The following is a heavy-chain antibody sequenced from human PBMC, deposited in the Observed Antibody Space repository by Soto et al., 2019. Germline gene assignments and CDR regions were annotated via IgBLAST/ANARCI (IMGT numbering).Heavy chain of an antibody. Sequence: SETLSLTCNVSGGSIKTGDYYWNWIRQPPGKGLEWIGYVFYSGATNYSPSLKSRAAISMDTSKNQFSLSLTSVTAADTAVYYCARAGFSYGHLLFWGQGIRVTVSS. D-gene: IGHD3-10*01. CDR1: GGSIKTGDYY. CDR2: VFYSGAT. V-gene: IGHV4-30-4*01. J-gene: IGHJ4*02. CDR3: ARAGFSYGHLLF.